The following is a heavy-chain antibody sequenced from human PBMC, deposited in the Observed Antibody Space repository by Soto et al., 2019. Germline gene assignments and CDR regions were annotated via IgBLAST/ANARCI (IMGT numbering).Heavy chain of an antibody. J-gene: IGHJ4*02. CDR3: ARGYDSSGYLAY. Sequence: RKASGGTFSEYAISWVRQAPGQGLEWMGGIIPIFGTANYAQKFQGRVTITADESTSTAYMELSSLRSEDTAVYYCARGYDSSGYLAYWGQGTLVTVSS. CDR2: IIPIFGTA. D-gene: IGHD3-22*01. V-gene: IGHV1-69*01. CDR1: GGTFSEYA.